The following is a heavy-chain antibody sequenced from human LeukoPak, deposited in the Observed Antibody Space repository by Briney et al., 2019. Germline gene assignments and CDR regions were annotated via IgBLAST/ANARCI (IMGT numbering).Heavy chain of an antibody. CDR3: ARGGRDYYYYMDV. V-gene: IGHV3-7*04. D-gene: IGHD1-26*01. CDR1: GFTFSSYW. CDR2: IKQDGSEK. Sequence: GGSLRLSCAASGFTFSSYWMSWVRQAPGKGLEWVANIKQDGSEKYYVDSVKGRFTISRDNAKNSLYLQMNSLRAEDTAVYYCARGGRDYYYYMDVWGKGTTVTISS. J-gene: IGHJ6*03.